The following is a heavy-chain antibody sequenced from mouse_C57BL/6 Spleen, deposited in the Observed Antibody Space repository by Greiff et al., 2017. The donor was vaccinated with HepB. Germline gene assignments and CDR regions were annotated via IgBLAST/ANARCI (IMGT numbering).Heavy chain of an antibody. CDR2: INPNNGGT. V-gene: IGHV1-22*01. D-gene: IGHD1-1*01. CDR1: GYTFTDYN. J-gene: IGHJ2*01. Sequence: EVQLQQSGPELVKPGASVKMSCKASGYTFTDYNMHWVKQSHGKSLEWIGYINPNNGGTSYNQKFKGKATLTVNKSSSTAYMELRSLTSEDSAVYYCATAYYYGSTYFDYWGQGTTLTVSS. CDR3: ATAYYYGSTYFDY.